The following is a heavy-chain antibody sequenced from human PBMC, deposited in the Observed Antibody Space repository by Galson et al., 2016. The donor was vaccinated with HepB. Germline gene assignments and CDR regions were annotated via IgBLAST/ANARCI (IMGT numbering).Heavy chain of an antibody. Sequence: SETLSLTCTVSGGSISSSTYYWGWIRLPPGKGLEWIASIFSSGSTYYHPSLKTRATMSVDTSKNHFSLTLSSVTAADTAVYYCARVYDSGLDYWGQGILVTVSS. CDR1: GGSISSSTYY. CDR3: ARVYDSGLDY. CDR2: IFSSGST. V-gene: IGHV4-39*07. D-gene: IGHD2/OR15-2a*01. J-gene: IGHJ4*02.